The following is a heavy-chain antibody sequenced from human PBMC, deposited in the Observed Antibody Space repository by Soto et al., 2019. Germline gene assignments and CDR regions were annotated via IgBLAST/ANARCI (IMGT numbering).Heavy chain of an antibody. V-gene: IGHV1-69*06. CDR3: ARIPTGTAPMDAFDI. J-gene: IGHJ3*02. Sequence: QVQLVQSGSEVKKPGSSVKVSCKASGGTFSSYAISWVRQAPGQGLEWMGGIIPIFGTANYAQKFQGRVTITAEKSKSKAYMELISLRSEDTAVYYCARIPTGTAPMDAFDIWGQGTMVTVSS. CDR1: GGTFSSYA. D-gene: IGHD1-1*01. CDR2: IIPIFGTA.